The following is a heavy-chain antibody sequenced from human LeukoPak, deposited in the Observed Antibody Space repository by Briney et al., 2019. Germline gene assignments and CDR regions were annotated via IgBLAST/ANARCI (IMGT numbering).Heavy chain of an antibody. CDR2: IWYDGSNK. CDR1: GFTFSSYG. V-gene: IGHV3-33*08. J-gene: IGHJ6*02. D-gene: IGHD6-13*01. CDR3: ARLRSSWYPYYYYGMDV. Sequence: GGSLRLSCAASGFTFSSYGMHWVRQAPGKGLEWVAVIWYDGSNKYYADSVKGRFTISRDNSKNTLYLQMNSLRAEDTAVYYCARLRSSWYPYYYYGMDVWGQGTTVTVSS.